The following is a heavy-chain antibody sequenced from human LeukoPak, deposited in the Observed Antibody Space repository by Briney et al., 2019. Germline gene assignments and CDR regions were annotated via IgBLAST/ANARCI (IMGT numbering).Heavy chain of an antibody. CDR1: GFTFSSYA. Sequence: GGSLRLSCAASGFTFSSYAMSWVRQAPGKGLEWVSAISGSGGSTYYADSVKGRFTISRDNSKNTLYLQMNSLRAEDTAVYYCAKGGPDTWYYDSSGYPTYDYWGQGTLVTVSS. CDR3: AKGGPDTWYYDSSGYPTYDY. D-gene: IGHD3-22*01. V-gene: IGHV3-23*01. CDR2: ISGSGGST. J-gene: IGHJ4*02.